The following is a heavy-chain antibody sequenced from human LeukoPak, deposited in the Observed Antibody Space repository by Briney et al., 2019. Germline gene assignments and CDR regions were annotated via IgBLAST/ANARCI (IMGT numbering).Heavy chain of an antibody. J-gene: IGHJ4*02. D-gene: IGHD2-15*01. CDR3: AREGAGVVVVAY. Sequence: PSQTLSLTCTVSGGPISSGSYYWSWIRQPAGKGLEWIGRIYTSGSTNYNPSLKSRVTISVDTSKNQFSLKLSSVTAADTAVYYCAREGAGVVVVAYWGQGTLVTVPS. CDR2: IYTSGST. CDR1: GGPISSGSYY. V-gene: IGHV4-61*02.